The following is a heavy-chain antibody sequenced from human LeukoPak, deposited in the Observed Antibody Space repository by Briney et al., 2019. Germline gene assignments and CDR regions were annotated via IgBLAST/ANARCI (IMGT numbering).Heavy chain of an antibody. V-gene: IGHV4-59*01. J-gene: IGHJ6*02. Sequence: SETLSLTCSVSGGSISSDYWSWIRQPPGKGLEWIGYMYHSGSTNYNPSLKSRVTISLATSKKPFSLKLSSVTAADTAVYYCARVSIVYGMDVWGQGTTVTVSS. D-gene: IGHD3-3*02. CDR1: GGSISSDY. CDR2: MYHSGST. CDR3: ARVSIVYGMDV.